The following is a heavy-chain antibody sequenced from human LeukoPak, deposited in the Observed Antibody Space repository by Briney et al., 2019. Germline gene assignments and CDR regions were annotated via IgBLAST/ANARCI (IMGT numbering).Heavy chain of an antibody. V-gene: IGHV4-59*01. CDR2: IYYTGST. J-gene: IGHJ4*02. CDR3: ARGYYYDYSGPDFDY. CDR1: GGSIISYY. D-gene: IGHD3-22*01. Sequence: SETLSLTCSVSGGSIISYYWSWIRQPPGKGLEWIGYIYYTGSTNFNPSLKSRVTISVDTSKNQFSLRLTSVTAADTAVYYCARGYYYDYSGPDFDYWGQGTLVTVSS.